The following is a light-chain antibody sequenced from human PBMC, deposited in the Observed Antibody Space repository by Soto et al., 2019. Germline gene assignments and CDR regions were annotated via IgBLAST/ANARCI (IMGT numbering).Light chain of an antibody. V-gene: IGKV3-20*01. CDR3: QQYGNAPFT. CDR1: QSVSSSY. CDR2: GAA. J-gene: IGKJ3*01. Sequence: EIVLTQSPGTLSFSPGERATLTCRASQSVSSSYLSWFQQKPGQAPRLLLYGAASRATGVPDWFSGSGSGILFTLTISRLEPEVSAVYYWQQYGNAPFTFGPGTKVEIK.